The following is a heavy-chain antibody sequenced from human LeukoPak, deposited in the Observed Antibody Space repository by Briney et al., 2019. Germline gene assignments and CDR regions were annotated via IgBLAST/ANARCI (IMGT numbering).Heavy chain of an antibody. J-gene: IGHJ4*02. CDR3: ARGPTTHYNFWSGPVFDY. CDR1: GGPFSGYY. V-gene: IGHV4-34*01. D-gene: IGHD3-3*01. CDR2: INHSGTT. Sequence: SETLSLTCAVYGGPFSGYYWSWIRQPPGKGLEWIGEINHSGTTNYNPSLKSRVTISVDTYKNQFSLNLSSLTAADTAVYYCARGPTTHYNFWSGPVFDYWGQGTLVTVSS.